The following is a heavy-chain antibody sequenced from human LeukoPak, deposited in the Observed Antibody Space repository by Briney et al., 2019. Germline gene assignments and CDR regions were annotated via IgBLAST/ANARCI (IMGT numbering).Heavy chain of an antibody. J-gene: IGHJ4*02. CDR3: ARGDAYGDAFDY. Sequence: ASVKVSCKASGYTFTSYDINWVRQATGQGLEWMGWTNPNSGNTGYAQKFQGRVTITRNTSISTAYMELSSLRSEDTAVYYCARGDAYGDAFDYWGQGTLVTVSS. CDR2: TNPNSGNT. D-gene: IGHD4-17*01. CDR1: GYTFTSYD. V-gene: IGHV1-8*03.